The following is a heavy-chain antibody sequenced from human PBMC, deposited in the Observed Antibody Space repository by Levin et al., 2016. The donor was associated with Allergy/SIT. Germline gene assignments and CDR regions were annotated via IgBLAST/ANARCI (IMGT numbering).Heavy chain of an antibody. CDR1: GGSISSTSYY. V-gene: IGHV4-61*05. CDR3: ARSGCPDKRCPGLGNHS. J-gene: IGHJ4*02. CDR2: VSRSERT. Sequence: SETLSLTCTVSGGSISSTSYYWGWIRQPPGKGLEWIGSVSRSERTNYNPSLKSRVTILVDTSNHQFSLKLNTVTAADTAVYYCARSGCPDKRCPGLGNHSWGQGTLVTVAS. D-gene: IGHD3-9*01.